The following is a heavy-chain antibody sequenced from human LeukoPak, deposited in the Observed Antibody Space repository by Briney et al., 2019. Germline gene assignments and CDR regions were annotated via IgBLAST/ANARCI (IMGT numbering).Heavy chain of an antibody. CDR3: AKGGGPGGDYYYYYGMDV. V-gene: IGHV3-30-3*01. Sequence: GGSLRLSCAASGFTFSSYAMHWVRQAPGKGLEWVAVISYDGSNKYYADSVKGRFTISRDNSKNTLYLQMNSLRAEDTAVYYCAKGGGPGGDYYYYYGMDVWGQGTTATVSS. CDR2: ISYDGSNK. CDR1: GFTFSSYA. D-gene: IGHD3-10*01. J-gene: IGHJ6*02.